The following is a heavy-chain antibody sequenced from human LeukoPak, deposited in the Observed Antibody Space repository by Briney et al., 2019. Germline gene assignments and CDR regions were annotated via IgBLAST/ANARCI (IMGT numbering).Heavy chain of an antibody. CDR1: GGSFRGYY. Sequence: SSETLSLTCAVHGGSFRGYYWSWIRQPPGKGLERIREINRSGNTNYNPSVKIRVTISVDTAKNQFSLKLSSVTAADTAVYYCARVLYGKAPDYWGQGTLVTVSS. V-gene: IGHV4-34*01. J-gene: IGHJ4*02. CDR3: ARVLYGKAPDY. CDR2: INRSGNT. D-gene: IGHD2-2*02.